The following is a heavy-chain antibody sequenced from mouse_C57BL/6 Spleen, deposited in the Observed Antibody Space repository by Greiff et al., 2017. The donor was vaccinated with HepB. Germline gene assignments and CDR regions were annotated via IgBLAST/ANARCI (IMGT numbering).Heavy chain of an antibody. V-gene: IGHV1-69*01. Sequence: QVQLQQPGAELVMPGASVKLSCKASGYTFTSYWMHWVKQRPGQGLEWIGEIDPSDSYTNYNQKFKGKSTLTVDKSSSTAYMQLSSLTSEDSAVYYRARSSSSGYFDYWGQGTTLTVSS. D-gene: IGHD3-2*02. J-gene: IGHJ2*01. CDR2: IDPSDSYT. CDR3: ARSSSSGYFDY. CDR1: GYTFTSYW.